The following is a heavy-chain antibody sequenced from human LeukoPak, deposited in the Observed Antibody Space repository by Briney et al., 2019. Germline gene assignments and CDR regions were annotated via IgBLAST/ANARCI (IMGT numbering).Heavy chain of an antibody. V-gene: IGHV4-4*07. CDR1: GGFISSYY. CDR2: IYTSGST. D-gene: IGHD6-19*01. J-gene: IGHJ4*02. Sequence: AETLSLTCTVSGGFISSYYWSWIRQPAGKGLEWIGRIYTSGSTNYNPSLKSRGTMSVDTSKNQFSLKLSSVTAADTAVYYCARNLGSGWYGVFDYWGQGTLVTVSS. CDR3: ARNLGSGWYGVFDY.